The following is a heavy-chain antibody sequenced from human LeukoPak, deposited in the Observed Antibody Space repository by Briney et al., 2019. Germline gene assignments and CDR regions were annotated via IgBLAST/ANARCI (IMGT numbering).Heavy chain of an antibody. J-gene: IGHJ4*02. Sequence: QPGGSLRLSCAASGFTFPNYWMHWVRQAPGMGLVWVSRLPPDELGIIYAESVKGRFTVSRDNAKNTVYLQMNNLRVDDTAMYYCVGTIASRGSEYWGQGALVTVSS. V-gene: IGHV3-74*01. D-gene: IGHD6-6*01. CDR1: GFTFPNYW. CDR2: LPPDELGI. CDR3: VGTIASRGSEY.